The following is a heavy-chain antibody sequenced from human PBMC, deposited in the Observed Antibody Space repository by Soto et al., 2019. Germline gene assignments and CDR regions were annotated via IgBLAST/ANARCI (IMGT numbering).Heavy chain of an antibody. D-gene: IGHD3-22*01. CDR3: ARARYYYDSSGYYAHYYYYGMDV. V-gene: IGHV4-30-4*01. J-gene: IGHJ6*02. CDR1: GGPISSGDYY. Sequence: QVQLQESGPGLVKPSQTLSLTCTVSGGPISSGDYYWSWIRQPPGKGLEWIGYIYYSGSTYYNPSLKSRVTISVDTSKNQFSLKLSSVTAADTAVYYCARARYYYDSSGYYAHYYYYGMDVWGQGTTVTVSS. CDR2: IYYSGST.